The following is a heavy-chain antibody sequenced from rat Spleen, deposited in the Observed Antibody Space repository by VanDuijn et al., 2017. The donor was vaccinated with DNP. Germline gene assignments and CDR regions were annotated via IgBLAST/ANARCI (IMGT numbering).Heavy chain of an antibody. CDR2: ISYEGSST. Sequence: EVQVVESGGGLVQPGRSLKLSCAASGFTFSDYYMAWVRQAPTKGLEWVATISYEGSSTYYRESVKGRFTVSRDNAENTVCLQMNSLRSEDTATYYCAKDRTGGFAMDAWGQGVMVTVSS. V-gene: IGHV5-22*01. CDR3: AKDRTGGFAMDA. CDR1: GFTFSDYY. D-gene: IGHD1-3*01. J-gene: IGHJ2*01.